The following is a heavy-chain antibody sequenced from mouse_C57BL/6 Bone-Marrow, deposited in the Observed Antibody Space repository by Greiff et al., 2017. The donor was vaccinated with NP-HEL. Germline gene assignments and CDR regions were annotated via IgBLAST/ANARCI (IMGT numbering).Heavy chain of an antibody. CDR2: INPNTGGT. CDR3: ANINWDGDY. D-gene: IGHD4-1*01. Sequence: EVQLQQSGPELVKPGASVKMSCKASGYTFTDYNMHWVKQSHGKSLEWIGYINPNTGGTSYNQTFKGKATLTVNKSSSTAYMELRSLTSEDSAVYYCANINWDGDYWGQGTTLTVSS. V-gene: IGHV1-22*01. CDR1: GYTFTDYN. J-gene: IGHJ2*01.